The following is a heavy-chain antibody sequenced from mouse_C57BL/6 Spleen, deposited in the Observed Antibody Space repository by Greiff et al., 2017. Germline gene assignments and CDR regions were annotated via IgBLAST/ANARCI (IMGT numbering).Heavy chain of an antibody. D-gene: IGHD1-1*01. Sequence: VQLQQSGPELVKPGASVKISCKASGYAFSSSWMNWVKQRPGQGLEWIGRIYPGDGDTNYNGKFKGKATLTADTSSSTAYMQLSSLTSEDSAVYVCARKRTVVTGCDYWGQGTTLTVSS. J-gene: IGHJ2*01. CDR1: GYAFSSSW. CDR2: IYPGDGDT. V-gene: IGHV1-82*01. CDR3: ARKRTVVTGCDY.